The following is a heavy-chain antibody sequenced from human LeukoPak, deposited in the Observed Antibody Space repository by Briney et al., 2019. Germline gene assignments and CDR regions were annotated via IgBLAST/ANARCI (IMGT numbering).Heavy chain of an antibody. Sequence: SQTLSLTCAVSGGSISSGGYSGSWIRQPPGKGLEGIGYIYHSGSTYYNPSLKSRVTISVDRSKNQFSLKLSSVTAADTAVYSCARSPSPPTNFDYWGQGTLVTVSS. CDR3: ARSPSPPTNFDY. V-gene: IGHV4-30-2*01. CDR2: IYHSGST. J-gene: IGHJ4*02. CDR1: GGSISSGGYS.